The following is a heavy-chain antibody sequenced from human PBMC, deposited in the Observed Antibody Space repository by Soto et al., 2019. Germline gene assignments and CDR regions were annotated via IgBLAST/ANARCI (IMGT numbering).Heavy chain of an antibody. Sequence: EVQLVESGGGLVQPGRSLRLSCAASGFTFDDYAMHWVRQAPGKGLEWVSGISWNSGSIGYADSVKGRFTISRDNAKNSLYLQMNSLRAEDTALYYCAKDTLSSGFNWGGHYYYYYGMDVWGQGTTVTVSS. CDR2: ISWNSGSI. CDR1: GFTFDDYA. J-gene: IGHJ6*02. CDR3: AKDTLSSGFNWGGHYYYYYGMDV. D-gene: IGHD6-19*01. V-gene: IGHV3-9*01.